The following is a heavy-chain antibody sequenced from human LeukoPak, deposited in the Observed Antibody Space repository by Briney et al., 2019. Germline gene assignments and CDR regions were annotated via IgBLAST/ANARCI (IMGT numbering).Heavy chain of an antibody. CDR3: ARGSSHGFDY. V-gene: IGHV2-70*01. CDR1: GFSLTTSGMC. CDR2: IDWDDDK. J-gene: IGHJ4*02. Sequence: SGPAVVKPTQTLTLTCTFSGFSLTTSGMCVSWIRQPPGKALEWLALIDWDDDKSYSTSQKTRLTISKDTSKNQVVLTMTNMDPVDTATYYCARGSSHGFDYWGQRTLVTVSS.